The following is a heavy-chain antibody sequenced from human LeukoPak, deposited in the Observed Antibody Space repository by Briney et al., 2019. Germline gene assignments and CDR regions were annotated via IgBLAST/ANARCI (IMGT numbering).Heavy chain of an antibody. J-gene: IGHJ4*02. CDR1: GYTFTGYY. CDR2: INPNSGGT. V-gene: IGHV1-2*02. CDR3: ARDRGGGYRSSSWYYFDY. D-gene: IGHD6-13*01. Sequence: ASVKVSCKASGYTFTGYYMHWVRQAPGQGLGWMGWINPNSGGTNYAQKFQGRVTMTRDTSISTAYMELSRLRSDDTAVYYCARDRGGGYRSSSWYYFDYWGQGTLVTVSS.